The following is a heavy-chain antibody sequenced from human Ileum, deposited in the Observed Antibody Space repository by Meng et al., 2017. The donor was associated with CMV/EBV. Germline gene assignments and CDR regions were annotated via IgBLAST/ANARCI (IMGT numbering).Heavy chain of an antibody. D-gene: IGHD1-26*01. CDR1: GFTFSTYE. CDR3: ARELLATWEPFDY. Sequence: GGSLRLSCAASGFTFSTYEFNWVRQAPGKGLEWLSYISSGGATIYYADSVRGRFTISRDDARNSLYLQMSSLRADDTAVYFCARELLATWEPFDYWGQGTLVTVSS. V-gene: IGHV3-48*03. J-gene: IGHJ4*02. CDR2: ISSGGATI.